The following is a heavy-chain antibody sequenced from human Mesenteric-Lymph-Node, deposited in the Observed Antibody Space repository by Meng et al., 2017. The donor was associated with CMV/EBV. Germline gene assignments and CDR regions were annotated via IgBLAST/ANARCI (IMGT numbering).Heavy chain of an antibody. CDR2: VSGSGGST. D-gene: IGHD2-15*01. CDR1: GFTFSSYA. J-gene: IGHJ5*02. V-gene: IGHV3-23*01. CDR3: ASSRYCSGGSCYLGVSWFDP. Sequence: GESLKISCAASGFTFSSYAMSWVRQAPGKGLEWVSAVSGSGGSTYYADSVKGRFTISRDNSKNTLYLQMNSLRAEDTAVYYCASSRYCSGGSCYLGVSWFDPWGQGTLVTVSS.